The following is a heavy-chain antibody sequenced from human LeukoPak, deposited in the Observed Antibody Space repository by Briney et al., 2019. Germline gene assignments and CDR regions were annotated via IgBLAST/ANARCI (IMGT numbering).Heavy chain of an antibody. CDR3: ARDEGSRLFDY. V-gene: IGHV1-2*02. D-gene: IGHD2-21*02. CDR2: IIPNSGGT. J-gene: IGHJ4*02. CDR1: GYTFTGYY. Sequence: ASVKVSCKASGYTFTGYYIHWVRQAPGQGLEWVGWIIPNSGGTNYAQKFQGRVTMTRDTSISTAYMELSRLRSDDTAVYYCARDEGSRLFDYWGQGTLVTVSS.